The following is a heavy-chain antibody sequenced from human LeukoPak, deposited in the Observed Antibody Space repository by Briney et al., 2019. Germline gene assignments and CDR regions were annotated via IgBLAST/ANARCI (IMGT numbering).Heavy chain of an antibody. V-gene: IGHV5-51*01. J-gene: IGHJ4*02. CDR1: GYRFTSYW. CDR3: ARPNCSGGSCYGGWDY. CDR2: IYPGDSDT. Sequence: GESLKISFKGSGYRFTSYWIGWVRQMPGKGLEWMGIIYPGDSDTRYSPSFQGQVTISADKSISTAYLQWSSLKASDTAMYYCARPNCSGGSCYGGWDYWGQGTLVTVSS. D-gene: IGHD2-15*01.